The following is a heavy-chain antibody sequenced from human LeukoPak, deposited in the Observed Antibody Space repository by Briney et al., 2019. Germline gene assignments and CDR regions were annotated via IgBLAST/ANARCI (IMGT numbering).Heavy chain of an antibody. CDR3: AKARFWRAAGTRVAAAIFDY. V-gene: IGHV3-9*01. Sequence: PGRSLRLSCAASGFTFGDYAMHWVRQAPGQGLEWVSGISWNSGSIGYADSVKGRFTISRDNAKNSLYLQMNSLRAEDTALYYCAKARFWRAAGTRVAAAIFDYWGQGTLVTVSS. D-gene: IGHD6-13*01. CDR1: GFTFGDYA. J-gene: IGHJ4*02. CDR2: ISWNSGSI.